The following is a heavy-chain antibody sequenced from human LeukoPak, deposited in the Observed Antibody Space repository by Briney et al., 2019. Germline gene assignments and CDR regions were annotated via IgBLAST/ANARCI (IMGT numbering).Heavy chain of an antibody. D-gene: IGHD3-16*02. CDR2: INHSGIT. J-gene: IGHJ4*02. CDR1: GGSFSDYN. CDR3: ARGQGVQYDYVWGTYRKYYFDC. V-gene: IGHV4-34*01. Sequence: SETLSLTCAVHGGSFSDYNWSWIRQAPGKGLDWIGEINHSGITNYNPSLKSRVTISVDTSKNQFSLELSSVTVADTAVYYCARGQGVQYDYVWGTYRKYYFDCWGQGTLVTVSS.